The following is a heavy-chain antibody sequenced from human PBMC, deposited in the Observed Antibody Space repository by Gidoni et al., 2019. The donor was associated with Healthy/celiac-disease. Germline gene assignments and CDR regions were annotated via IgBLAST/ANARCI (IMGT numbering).Heavy chain of an antibody. CDR1: GGSISSYY. CDR3: ASAGPVTTYYYYYGMDV. D-gene: IGHD4-17*01. J-gene: IGHJ6*02. V-gene: IGHV4-59*08. CDR2: IYYSGST. Sequence: QVQLQESGPGLVKPSETLSLTCTVSGGSISSYYWSWIRQPPGKGLEWIGYIYYSGSTNYNPSLKSRVTISVDTSKNQFSLKLSSVTAADTAVYYCASAGPVTTYYYYYGMDVWGQGTTVTVSS.